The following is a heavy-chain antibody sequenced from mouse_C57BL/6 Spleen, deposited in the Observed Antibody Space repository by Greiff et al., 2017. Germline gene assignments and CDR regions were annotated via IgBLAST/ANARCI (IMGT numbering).Heavy chain of an antibody. D-gene: IGHD1-1*01. J-gene: IGHJ3*01. CDR2: IYPGSGNT. Sequence: VQLQQSGAELVRPGASVKLSCKASGYTFTDYYINWVKQRPGQGLEWISRIYPGSGNTYYNEKFKGKATLTAEKSSSTAYMQLSSLTSEDSAVYFCAREGTTGGFAYWGQGTLVTVSA. CDR3: AREGTTGGFAY. V-gene: IGHV1-76*01. CDR1: GYTFTDYY.